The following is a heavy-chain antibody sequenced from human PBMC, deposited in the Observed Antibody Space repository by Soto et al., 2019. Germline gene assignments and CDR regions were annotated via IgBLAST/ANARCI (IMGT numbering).Heavy chain of an antibody. CDR1: GFTFSSYG. V-gene: IGHV3-30*18. J-gene: IGHJ6*02. D-gene: IGHD6-6*01. CDR2: ISYDGSNK. Sequence: GGSLRLSCAASGFTFSSYGMHWVRQAPGKGLEWVAVISYDGSNKYYADSVKGRFTISRDNSKNTLYLQMNSLRAEDTAVYYCAKEGGSSSGLYYYYYYGMDVWGQGTTVTVSS. CDR3: AKEGGSSSGLYYYYYYGMDV.